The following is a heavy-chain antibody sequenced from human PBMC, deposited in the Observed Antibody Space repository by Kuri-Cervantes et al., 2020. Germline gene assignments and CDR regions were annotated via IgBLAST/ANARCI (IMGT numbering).Heavy chain of an antibody. D-gene: IGHD3-22*01. V-gene: IGHV4-59*01. CDR3: ARISYYDSSGYLD. CDR2: IYYRGST. Sequence: SETLSLTCTVSGGSISSYYWSWIRQPPGRGLEWIGYIYYRGSTNYNPSLKSRVTISVDTSKNQFSLKLSSVTAADTAVYYCARISYYDSSGYLDWGQGTLVTVSS. CDR1: GGSISSYY. J-gene: IGHJ4*02.